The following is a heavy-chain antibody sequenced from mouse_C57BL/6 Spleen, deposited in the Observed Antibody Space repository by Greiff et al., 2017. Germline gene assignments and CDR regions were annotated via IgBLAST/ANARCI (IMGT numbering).Heavy chain of an antibody. CDR1: GFTFSNYW. J-gene: IGHJ2*01. D-gene: IGHD1-1*01. CDR2: IRLKSDNYAT. Sequence: EVQLVESGGGLVQPGGSMKLSCVASGFTFSNYWMNWVRQSPEKGLEWVAQIRLKSDNYATHYAESVKGRFTISRDDSKSSVYLQMNNLRAEDTGIYYCTGEFYYGSSSYYFDYWGQGTTLTVSS. CDR3: TGEFYYGSSSYYFDY. V-gene: IGHV6-3*01.